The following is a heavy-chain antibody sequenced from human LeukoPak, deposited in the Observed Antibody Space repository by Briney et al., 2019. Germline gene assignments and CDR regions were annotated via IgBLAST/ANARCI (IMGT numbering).Heavy chain of an antibody. CDR2: IKQDGSEK. J-gene: IGHJ4*02. D-gene: IGHD1-26*01. Sequence: GGSLRLSCAASGFTFSSYWMSWVRQAPGKGLEWVANIKQDGSEKYYVDSVKGRFTISRDNAKNSLYLQMNSLRAEDTAVYYCARDRRELLALYYFDYWGQGTLVTVSS. CDR3: ARDRRELLALYYFDY. CDR1: GFTFSSYW. V-gene: IGHV3-7*01.